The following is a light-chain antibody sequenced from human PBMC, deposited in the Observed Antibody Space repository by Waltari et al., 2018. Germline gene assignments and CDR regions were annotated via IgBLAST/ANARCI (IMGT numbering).Light chain of an antibody. J-gene: IGLJ1*01. CDR1: SSDVGGYNF. CDR3: SSYTSSSPRV. CDR2: DVA. V-gene: IGLV2-14*03. Sequence: QSALTQPASVSGSPGQSISISCTGTSSDVGGYNFVSWYQQHPGKAPQLMIYDVANRPSGVSTRFSGSKSGNTASLTISGLQAEDEADYFCSSYTSSSPRVFGTGTKVTVL.